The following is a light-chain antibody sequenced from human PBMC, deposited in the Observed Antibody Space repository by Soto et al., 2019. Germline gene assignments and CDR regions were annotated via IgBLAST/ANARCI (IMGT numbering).Light chain of an antibody. V-gene: IGLV2-14*01. CDR1: SSDVGGYNY. Sequence: QSVLTQPASVSGSPGQSITISCTETSSDVGGYNYVSWYQQHPGKAPKLMTYDVSNRPSGVSNRFSGSKSGNTASLTISGLQAEDEADYYCSSYTSSSTPYVFGTGTRSPS. J-gene: IGLJ1*01. CDR2: DVS. CDR3: SSYTSSSTPYV.